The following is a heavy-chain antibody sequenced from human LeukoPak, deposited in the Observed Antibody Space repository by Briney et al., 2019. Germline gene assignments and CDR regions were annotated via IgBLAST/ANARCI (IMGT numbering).Heavy chain of an antibody. CDR2: ISYDGSNK. J-gene: IGHJ4*02. D-gene: IGHD3-9*01. Sequence: QPGRSLRLSCAASGFTFSRYGTHWVRQAPGKGLEWVAVISYDGSNKYYVDSVRGRFTISKDNSKNTLYLQMNSLRAEDTAVYYCAKDRDILTGYLDYWGQGTLVTVSS. CDR3: AKDRDILTGYLDY. CDR1: GFTFSRYG. V-gene: IGHV3-30*18.